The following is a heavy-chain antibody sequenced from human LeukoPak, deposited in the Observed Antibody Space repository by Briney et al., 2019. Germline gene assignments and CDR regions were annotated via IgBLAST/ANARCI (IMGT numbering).Heavy chain of an antibody. J-gene: IGHJ6*02. D-gene: IGHD2-2*01. Sequence: PGGSLRLSCALSGFTFRRYAMHWVRQAPGKGLEWLAVVSYDGSNTYYADSVKGRFIISRGNSKNTVFLQMNSLRPEDTAVYYCARDRYASRSYVMDVWGQGTTVAVSS. V-gene: IGHV3-30*04. CDR1: GFTFRRYA. CDR2: VSYDGSNT. CDR3: ARDRYASRSYVMDV.